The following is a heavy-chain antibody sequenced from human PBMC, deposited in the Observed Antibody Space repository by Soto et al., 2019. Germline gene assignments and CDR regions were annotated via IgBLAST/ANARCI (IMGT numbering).Heavy chain of an antibody. D-gene: IGHD4-17*01. CDR3: AREGRTTVPSYYFDY. CDR1: GYTFTSYY. CDR2: INPSGGST. V-gene: IGHV1-46*01. Sequence: ASVKVSCKASGYTFTSYYMHWVRQAPGQGLEWMGIINPSGGSTSYAQKFQGRVTMTRDTSTSTVYMELSSLRSEDTAVYYCAREGRTTVPSYYFDYWAQGTLVTVSS. J-gene: IGHJ4*02.